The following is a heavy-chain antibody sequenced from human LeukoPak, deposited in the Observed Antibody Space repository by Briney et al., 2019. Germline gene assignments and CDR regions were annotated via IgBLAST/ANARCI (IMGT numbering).Heavy chain of an antibody. J-gene: IGHJ5*02. D-gene: IGHD2-2*01. CDR1: GYTFTSYG. CDR3: ARDRWDIVVVLNWFDP. CDR2: ISAYNGNT. Sequence: GASVKVSCKASGYTFTSYGISWVRQAPGQGLEWMGWISAYNGNTNYAQKLQGRVTMTTDTSTSTAYMELRSLRSDDTAVYYCARDRWDIVVVLNWFDPWGQGTLVTVSS. V-gene: IGHV1-18*01.